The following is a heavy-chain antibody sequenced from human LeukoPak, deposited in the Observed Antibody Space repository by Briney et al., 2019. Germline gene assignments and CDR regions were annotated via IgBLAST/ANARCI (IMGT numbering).Heavy chain of an antibody. V-gene: IGHV1-8*03. Sequence: ASVKLSCKASGYTFTSYDINWVRQATGQGLEWMGWMNPNSGSTGYARKFQGRVTITRNTSISTAYMELSGLRSEDTAVYYCARGRSTGYPYYFEYWGQGTLATVSS. J-gene: IGHJ4*02. CDR3: ARGRSTGYPYYFEY. CDR2: MNPNSGST. D-gene: IGHD5-12*01. CDR1: GYTFTSYD.